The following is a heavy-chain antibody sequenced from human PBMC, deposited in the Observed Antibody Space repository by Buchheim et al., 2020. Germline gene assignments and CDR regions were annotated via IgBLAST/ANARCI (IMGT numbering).Heavy chain of an antibody. V-gene: IGHV3-48*02. CDR1: GFTFSTYS. D-gene: IGHD6-13*01. Sequence: EVQLVESGGGLVQPGGSLRLSCAAPGFTFSTYSMNWVRQAPGKGLEWVSYISSSSPIYYADSVKGRFTISRDNAKNSLYLQMNSLRDEDTAVYYCARDQSSSWLRYYFDYWGQGTL. J-gene: IGHJ4*02. CDR2: ISSSSPI. CDR3: ARDQSSSWLRYYFDY.